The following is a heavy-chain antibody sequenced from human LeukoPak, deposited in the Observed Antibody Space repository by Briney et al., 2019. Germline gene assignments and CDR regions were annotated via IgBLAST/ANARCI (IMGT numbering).Heavy chain of an antibody. V-gene: IGHV1-46*01. CDR1: GYTFTSYY. CDR2: INPSGGST. Sequence: PSVKVSCKASGYTFTSYYMHWVPHAPGQGLEWMGIINPSGGSTSYAHTLKGRVPMTRDPSTTTVYMDLSRWRSQDPAVFSWARWGIVGSTPTNDYWGQGTLVTVSS. CDR3: ARWGIVGSTPTNDY. J-gene: IGHJ4*02. D-gene: IGHD1-26*01.